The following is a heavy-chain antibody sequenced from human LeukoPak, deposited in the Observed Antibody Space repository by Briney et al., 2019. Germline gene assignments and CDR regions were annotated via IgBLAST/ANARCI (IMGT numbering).Heavy chain of an antibody. D-gene: IGHD2-8*01. Sequence: GSVNVSCKASGYTFTSYGISWVRQAPGQGLEWMGWISAYNGYTNYAQKLQGRVTMTTDTSTSTAYMEVRSLRSDDKSVYDCLRVSCTNGVCYPNFDYWGQGTLVSVSS. V-gene: IGHV1-18*01. J-gene: IGHJ4*02. CDR1: GYTFTSYG. CDR2: ISAYNGYT. CDR3: LRVSCTNGVCYPNFDY.